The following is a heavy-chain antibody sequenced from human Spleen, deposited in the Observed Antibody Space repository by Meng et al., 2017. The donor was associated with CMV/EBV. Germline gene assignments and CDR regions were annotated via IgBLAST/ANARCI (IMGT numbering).Heavy chain of an antibody. CDR1: GYTFTDYF. Sequence: SVKVSCKASGYTFTDYFMHWVRLAPGQGLEWMGGIIPIFGTANYAQKFQGRVTITTDESTSTAYMELSSLRSEDTAVYYCAVMTTVTTVSPGAFDIWGQGTMVAVSS. CDR3: AVMTTVTTVSPGAFDI. CDR2: IIPIFGTA. D-gene: IGHD4-11*01. V-gene: IGHV1-69*05. J-gene: IGHJ3*02.